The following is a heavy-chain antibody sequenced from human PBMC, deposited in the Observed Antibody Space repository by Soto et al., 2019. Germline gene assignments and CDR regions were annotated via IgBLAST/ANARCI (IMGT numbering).Heavy chain of an antibody. J-gene: IGHJ6*02. Sequence: SETLSLTCTISGGSISSGDYYWSWIRQPPGKGLEWIGYIYYSGSTYYNPSLKSRVTISVDTSKNQFSLKLSSVTAADTAVYYCASLYYYDSSGYPGMDVWGQGTTVTVSS. V-gene: IGHV4-30-4*01. CDR1: GGSISSGDYY. D-gene: IGHD3-22*01. CDR2: IYYSGST. CDR3: ASLYYYDSSGYPGMDV.